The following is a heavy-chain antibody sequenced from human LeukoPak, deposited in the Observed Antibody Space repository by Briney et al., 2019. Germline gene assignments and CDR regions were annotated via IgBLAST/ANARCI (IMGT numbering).Heavy chain of an antibody. Sequence: GGSLRLSCAASGFTFSDYYMGWIRQAPGKGLEWVSAISGSGGSTYYADSVKGRFTISRDNSKNTLYLQMNSLRAEDTAVYYCAKVGITMIVAPFDYWGQGTLVTVSS. CDR3: AKVGITMIVAPFDY. D-gene: IGHD3-22*01. CDR2: ISGSGGST. V-gene: IGHV3-23*01. J-gene: IGHJ4*02. CDR1: GFTFSDYY.